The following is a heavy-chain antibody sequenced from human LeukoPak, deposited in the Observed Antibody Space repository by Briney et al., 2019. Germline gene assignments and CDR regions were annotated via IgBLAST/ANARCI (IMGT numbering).Heavy chain of an antibody. V-gene: IGHV3-23*01. CDR3: AKAGYCSSTSCYGEHYYGMDV. Sequence: GGSLRLSCAASGFMFSNFAMSWVRQAPGKGLEWVSTIYYSGGNTYSADSVKGRFTISRDNAKNTLYLQMNSLRAEDTAVYYCAKAGYCSSTSCYGEHYYGMDVWGQGTTVTVSS. CDR1: GFMFSNFA. J-gene: IGHJ6*02. D-gene: IGHD2-2*01. CDR2: IYYSGGNT.